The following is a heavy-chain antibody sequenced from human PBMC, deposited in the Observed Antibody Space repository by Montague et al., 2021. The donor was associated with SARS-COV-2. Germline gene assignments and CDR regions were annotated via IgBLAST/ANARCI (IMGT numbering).Heavy chain of an antibody. CDR2: VNHSGST. J-gene: IGHJ2*01. Sequence: SETLSLTCAVHGGSFSGYYWSWIRQPPGKGLEWIGEVNHSGSTNYNPSLKSRVSISVDTSKNQFSLKLTSVTAADTAVYYCARGDPTIIMIVVVFTGAGGYFDLWGQGTLVTVSS. CDR1: GGSFSGYY. CDR3: ARGDPTIIMIVVVFTGAGGYFDL. V-gene: IGHV4-34*01. D-gene: IGHD3-22*01.